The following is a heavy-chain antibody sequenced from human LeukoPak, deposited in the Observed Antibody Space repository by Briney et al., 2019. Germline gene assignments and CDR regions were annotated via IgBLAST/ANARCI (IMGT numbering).Heavy chain of an antibody. Sequence: GGSLRLSCAASGFIFSQYSINWVRQAPGKGLEWVSHIRSTGDTFYADSVKGRFTFSRDNSKNTLYLQMNSLGVDDTAVYYCAKDFTPYVGASADWGQGTLVTVSS. V-gene: IGHV3-48*01. CDR3: AKDFTPYVGASAD. D-gene: IGHD1-26*01. CDR2: IRSTGDT. J-gene: IGHJ4*02. CDR1: GFIFSQYS.